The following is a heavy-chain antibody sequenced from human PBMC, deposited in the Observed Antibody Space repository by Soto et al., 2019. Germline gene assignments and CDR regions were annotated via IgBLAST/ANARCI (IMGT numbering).Heavy chain of an antibody. CDR3: AREDGYCISTSCFAYNWFDP. CDR2: IIPIFGTA. Sequence: ASVKVSCKASGGTFSSYAISWVRQAPGQGLEWMGGIIPIFGTANYAQKFQGRVTITADESTSTAYMELSSLRSEDTAVYYCAREDGYCISTSCFAYNWFDPWGQGTPVTVPQ. V-gene: IGHV1-69*13. D-gene: IGHD2-2*01. CDR1: GGTFSSYA. J-gene: IGHJ5*02.